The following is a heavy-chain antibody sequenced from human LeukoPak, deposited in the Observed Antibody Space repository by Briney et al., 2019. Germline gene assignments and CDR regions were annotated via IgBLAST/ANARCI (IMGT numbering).Heavy chain of an antibody. CDR1: GGSISSGSYY. CDR3: ARDPSQYYYDTSGYFDY. Sequence: SQTLSLTCTVSGGSISSGSYYWSWIRQPAGKGLEWIGRIYTSGSTNYNPSLKSRVTISGDTSKNQFSLKLSSVTAADTAVYYCARDPSQYYYDTSGYFDYWGQGTLVTVSS. D-gene: IGHD3-22*01. J-gene: IGHJ4*02. V-gene: IGHV4-61*02. CDR2: IYTSGST.